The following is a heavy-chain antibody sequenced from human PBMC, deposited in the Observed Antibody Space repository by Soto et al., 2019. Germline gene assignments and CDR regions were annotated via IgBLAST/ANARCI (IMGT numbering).Heavy chain of an antibody. CDR2: IYYSGTT. CDR3: ARDRRYCVSTSCLNIFGVDV. D-gene: IGHD2-2*01. CDR1: GGPISSGGDY. J-gene: IGHJ6*02. V-gene: IGHV4-31*02. Sequence: PSETLSLTCSVSGGPISSGGDYWTWIRQHPGKGLELIGHIYYSGTTNYNPSLKSRVTISVDTSENQFSLRLSSVTAADTAVYYCARDRRYCVSTSCLNIFGVDVWGQGTTVTVSS.